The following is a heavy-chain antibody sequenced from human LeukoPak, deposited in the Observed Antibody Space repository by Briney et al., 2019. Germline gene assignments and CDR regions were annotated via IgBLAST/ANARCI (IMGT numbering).Heavy chain of an antibody. CDR2: ILGGGGTT. Sequence: PGGSLRLSCAASGFTFNYYAMNWVRQAPGKGLEWVSAILGGGGTTSYADSVKGRFTISRDNSKNTLYLQMDSLRAEDTAIYYCVKDAAVATYFDYWGQGTLVTVSS. V-gene: IGHV3-23*01. CDR3: VKDAAVATYFDY. CDR1: GFTFNYYA. J-gene: IGHJ4*02. D-gene: IGHD5-12*01.